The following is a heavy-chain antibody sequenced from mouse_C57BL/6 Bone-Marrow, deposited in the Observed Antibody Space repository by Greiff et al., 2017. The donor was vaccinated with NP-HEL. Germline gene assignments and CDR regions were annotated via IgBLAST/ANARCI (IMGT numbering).Heavy chain of an antibody. CDR3: ARRGKLRRDFDY. CDR2: IDPSDSYT. V-gene: IGHV1-50*01. CDR1: GYTFTSYW. Sequence: QVQLKQSGAELVKPGASVKLSCKASGYTFTSYWMQWVKQRPGQGLEWIGEIDPSDSYTNYNQKFKGKATLTVDTSSSTAYMQLSSLTSEDSAVYYCARRGKLRRDFDYWGQGTTLTVSS. D-gene: IGHD2-4*01. J-gene: IGHJ2*01.